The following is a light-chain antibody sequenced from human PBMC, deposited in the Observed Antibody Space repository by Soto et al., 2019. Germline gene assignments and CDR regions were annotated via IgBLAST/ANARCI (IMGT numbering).Light chain of an antibody. V-gene: IGLV2-8*01. CDR2: DVS. Sequence: LTPPPPPSGAPGQSVPRSLPGNSQAVGGYNYVSWYQHHPGKAPKLMIYDVSKRPSGVPDRFSGSKSGNTASLTVSGLQAEDEADYFCSSYAGSNNCVFGTGTKV. CDR1: SQAVGGYNY. J-gene: IGLJ1*01. CDR3: SSYAGSNNCV.